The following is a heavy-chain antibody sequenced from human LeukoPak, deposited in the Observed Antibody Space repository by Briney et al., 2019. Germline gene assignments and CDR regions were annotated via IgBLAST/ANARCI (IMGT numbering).Heavy chain of an antibody. CDR1: GGSVGSNY. Sequence: NSSETLSLTCSVSGGSVGSNYWSWVRQPPAKGLEWIGYISYSGDTKYNPSLKSRLSMSVDTSKNQCSLMLTSVTAADTAVYYCARGSGWYPHWGQGTLVTVSS. V-gene: IGHV4-59*02. D-gene: IGHD6-19*01. CDR3: ARGSGWYPH. J-gene: IGHJ1*01. CDR2: ISYSGDT.